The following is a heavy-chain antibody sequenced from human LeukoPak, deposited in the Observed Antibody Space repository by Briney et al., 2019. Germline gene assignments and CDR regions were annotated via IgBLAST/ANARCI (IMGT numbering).Heavy chain of an antibody. CDR1: GYTFTSYA. Sequence: ASVKVSCKASGYTFTSYAMHWVRQAPGQRLEWMGWINAGNGNTKYSQKFQGRVTITRDTSASTAYMELSSLRSGDTAVYYCARDRGVDTAMVYIDYWGQGTLVTVSS. CDR2: INAGNGNT. CDR3: ARDRGVDTAMVYIDY. J-gene: IGHJ4*02. V-gene: IGHV1-3*01. D-gene: IGHD5-18*01.